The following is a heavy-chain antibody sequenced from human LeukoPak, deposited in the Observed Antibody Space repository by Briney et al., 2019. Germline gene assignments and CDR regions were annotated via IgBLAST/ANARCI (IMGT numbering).Heavy chain of an antibody. J-gene: IGHJ6*02. CDR1: GYTFTSYG. Sequence: ASVKVSYKASGYTFTSYGINWVRQATGQGLEWMGWMNPNSGNTGYAQKFQSRVTMTRNTSISTAYMELSSLRSEDTAVYYCARSAGTTPYYYYYYGMDVWGQGTTVTVSS. V-gene: IGHV1-8*01. D-gene: IGHD1-7*01. CDR2: MNPNSGNT. CDR3: ARSAGTTPYYYYYYGMDV.